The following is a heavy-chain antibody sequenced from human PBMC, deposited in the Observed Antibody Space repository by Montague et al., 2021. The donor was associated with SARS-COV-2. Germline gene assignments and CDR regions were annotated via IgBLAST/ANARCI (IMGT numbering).Heavy chain of an antibody. J-gene: IGHJ4*02. CDR1: GASVASGNFY. D-gene: IGHD6-6*01. CDR3: ARSRANVPSRPGFDY. V-gene: IGHV4-61*01. CDR2: MYYTGHT. Sequence: ETLSLTCTVSGASVASGNFYWSWIRQPPGKGLEWIGYMYYTGHTNYNPSLESRVTMPVDPSKDQFSLTLTSVTAADTAVYYCARSRANVPSRPGFDYWGQGALVTVSS.